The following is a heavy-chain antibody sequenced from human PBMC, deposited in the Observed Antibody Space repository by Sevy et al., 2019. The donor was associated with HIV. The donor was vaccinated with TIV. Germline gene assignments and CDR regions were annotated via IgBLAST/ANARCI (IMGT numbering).Heavy chain of an antibody. D-gene: IGHD3-22*01. CDR3: ARETFYDSSGYYYSWFDP. Sequence: SETLSLTCTVSDGSISSYYWTWIRQPANKELEWIGRISSSGNIKYNPSLKSRVNMSVDTSKNQFSRKLSSVTAADTAVYYCARETFYDSSGYYYSWFDPWGQGTLVTVSS. CDR2: ISSSGNI. J-gene: IGHJ5*02. CDR1: DGSISSYY. V-gene: IGHV4-4*07.